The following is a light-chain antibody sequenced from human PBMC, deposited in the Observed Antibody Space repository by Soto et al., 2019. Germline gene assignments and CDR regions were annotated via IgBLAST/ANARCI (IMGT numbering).Light chain of an antibody. V-gene: IGLV3-1*01. Sequence: SYELTQPPSVSVSPGQTASITCSGDKLGDKYACWYQQKPCQSPVLVIYQDSKRPSGIPERFSGSNSGNTATLTISGTQAMDEADYYCQAWDSRYVVFGGGTKVTVL. CDR2: QDS. CDR1: KLGDKY. CDR3: QAWDSRYVV. J-gene: IGLJ2*01.